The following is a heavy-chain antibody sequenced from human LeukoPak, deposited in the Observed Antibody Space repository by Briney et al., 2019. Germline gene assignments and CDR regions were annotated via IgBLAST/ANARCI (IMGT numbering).Heavy chain of an antibody. V-gene: IGHV1-2*02. J-gene: IGHJ5*02. CDR3: ASRGRRVGYCSSTSCYRNWFDP. CDR1: GYTFTDYF. D-gene: IGHD2-2*01. Sequence: ASVKVSCKASGYTFTDYFIHWVRQAPGQGLEWMGWINPITGVTLYAQKFRGRLTMTRDTSTSTANTELRSLRSEDTAVYYCASRGRRVGYCSSTSCYRNWFDPWGQGTLVTVSS. CDR2: INPITGVT.